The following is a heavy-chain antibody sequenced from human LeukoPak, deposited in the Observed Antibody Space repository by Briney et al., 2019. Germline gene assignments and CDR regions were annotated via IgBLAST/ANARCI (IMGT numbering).Heavy chain of an antibody. CDR1: GFTFSSYS. CDR3: ARDRQYSGSSWGY. D-gene: IGHD1-26*01. V-gene: IGHV3-21*01. J-gene: IGHJ4*02. Sequence: GGSLRLSCAASGFTFSSYSMNWVRQAPGKGLEWVSPISSSSSYIYYADSVKGRFTISRDNAKNSLYLQMNSLRADDTAVYYCARDRQYSGSSWGYWGQGTLVTVSS. CDR2: ISSSSSYI.